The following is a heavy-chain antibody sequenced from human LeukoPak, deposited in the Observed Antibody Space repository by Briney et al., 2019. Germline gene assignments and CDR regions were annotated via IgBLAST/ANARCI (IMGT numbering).Heavy chain of an antibody. CDR2: IYSGGST. V-gene: IGHV3-66*01. J-gene: IGHJ6*02. D-gene: IGHD5-18*01. CDR3: ARCKRGYSFGMDV. CDR1: GFTVSSNY. Sequence: GGSLRLSCAASGFTVSSNYMSWVRQAPGKGLEWVSVIYSGGSTYYAASVKGRFTISRDNSKNTLYLQMNSLRAEDTAVYYCARCKRGYSFGMDVWGQGTTVTVSS.